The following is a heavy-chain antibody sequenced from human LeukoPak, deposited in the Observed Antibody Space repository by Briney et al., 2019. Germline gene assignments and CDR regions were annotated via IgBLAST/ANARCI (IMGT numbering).Heavy chain of an antibody. CDR2: INPSGGRT. V-gene: IGHV1-46*01. D-gene: IGHD3-22*01. J-gene: IGHJ4*02. Sequence: SVTVSCKASGYTFSSYYMHWVRHAPGQGLEWMGIINPSGGRTSYAQKFQGRVTMTRDTSTSTVYMELSSLRSEDTAVYYCARGYYYDRSGFDYWGQGTLVTVSS. CDR3: ARGYYYDRSGFDY. CDR1: GYTFSSYY.